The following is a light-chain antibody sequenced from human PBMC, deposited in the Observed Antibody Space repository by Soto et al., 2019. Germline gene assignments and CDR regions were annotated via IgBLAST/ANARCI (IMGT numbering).Light chain of an antibody. CDR3: QQYHNLPPRT. CDR2: EAS. Sequence: DIQMTQSPSSLSASVGDRVTITCQASQDIYTHLNWYQQKPGKAPNLLIYEASNLETGVPSRFSGSGYGTDFNLTISSLQPEDISTYYCQQYHNLPPRTFGRGTKVEIK. CDR1: QDIYTH. V-gene: IGKV1-33*01. J-gene: IGKJ1*01.